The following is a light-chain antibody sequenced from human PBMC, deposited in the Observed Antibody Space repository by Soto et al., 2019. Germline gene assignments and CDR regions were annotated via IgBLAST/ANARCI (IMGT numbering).Light chain of an antibody. V-gene: IGKV3-20*01. J-gene: IGKJ4*01. Sequence: EIALTQSPFTLSWSAGERATITCRASQSVSTNSLAWYQQKPGQAPRPLIYAASSRATGTPYRFSGSGSGTEFTLIISRLEPEDFAVYYCQQYGSSVLTFGGGTKVDI. CDR1: QSVSTNS. CDR3: QQYGSSVLT. CDR2: AAS.